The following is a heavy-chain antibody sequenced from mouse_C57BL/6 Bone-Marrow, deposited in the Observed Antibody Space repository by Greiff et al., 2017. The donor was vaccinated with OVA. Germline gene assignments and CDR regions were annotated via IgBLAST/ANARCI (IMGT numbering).Heavy chain of an antibody. D-gene: IGHD1-1*01. V-gene: IGHV1-81*01. CDR3: ARWDYGSSYEYFDV. Sequence: VQLVESGAELARPGASVKLSCKASGYTFTSYGISWVKQRTGQGLEWIGEIYPRSGNTYYNEKFKGKATLTADKSSSTAYMELRSLTSEDSAVYFCARWDYGSSYEYFDVWGTGTTVTVSS. CDR2: IYPRSGNT. CDR1: GYTFTSYG. J-gene: IGHJ1*03.